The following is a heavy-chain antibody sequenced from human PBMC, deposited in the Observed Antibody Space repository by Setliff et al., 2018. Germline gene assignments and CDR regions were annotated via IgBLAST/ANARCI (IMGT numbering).Heavy chain of an antibody. V-gene: IGHV4-34*01. D-gene: IGHD3-22*01. Sequence: PSETLSLTCAVYGGSFSGYYWSWIRQPPGKGLEWIGEINHSGSTNYNPSLKSRVTISVDTSKNQFSLKLSPVTASDTAVYYCAREAGYYDSSGPVGVPYYYYMDVWGKGTTVTV. CDR3: AREAGYYDSSGPVGVPYYYYMDV. J-gene: IGHJ6*03. CDR2: INHSGST. CDR1: GGSFSGYY.